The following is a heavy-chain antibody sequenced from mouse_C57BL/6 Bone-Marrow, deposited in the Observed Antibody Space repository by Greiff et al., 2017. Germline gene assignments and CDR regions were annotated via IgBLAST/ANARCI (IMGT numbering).Heavy chain of an antibody. D-gene: IGHD2-4*01. Sequence: EVQLVESGPGLVKPSQSLSLTCSVTGYSITSGYYWNWIRQFPGNKLEWMGYISYDGSNNYNPSLKNRISITRDTSKNQFFLKLNSVTTEDTATYYCAREMDDYDRGNAMDYWGQGTSVTVSS. CDR3: AREMDDYDRGNAMDY. J-gene: IGHJ4*01. CDR1: GYSITSGYY. CDR2: ISYDGSN. V-gene: IGHV3-6*01.